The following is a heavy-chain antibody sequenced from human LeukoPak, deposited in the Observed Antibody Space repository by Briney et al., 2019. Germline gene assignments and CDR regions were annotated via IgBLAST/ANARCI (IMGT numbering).Heavy chain of an antibody. CDR3: ALRARGSGYYGSGSYSRAFDI. CDR2: INPNGGGT. V-gene: IGHV1-2*02. CDR1: GYTFTGYY. Sequence: ASVKVSCKASGYTFTGYYMHWVRQAPGQGLEWMGWINPNGGGTNYAQKFQGRVTMTRDTSISTAYMELSRLRSDDTAVYYCALRARGSGYYGSGSYSRAFDIWGQGTMVTVSS. D-gene: IGHD3-10*01. J-gene: IGHJ3*02.